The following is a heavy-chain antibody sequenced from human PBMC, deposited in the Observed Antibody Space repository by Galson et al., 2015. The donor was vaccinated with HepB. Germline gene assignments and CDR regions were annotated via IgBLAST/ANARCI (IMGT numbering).Heavy chain of an antibody. D-gene: IGHD1-26*01. CDR1: GFTFSPYS. J-gene: IGHJ6*03. Sequence: SLRLSCAVSGFTFSPYSMNWVRQAPGKGLEWVSYISSSGDTIYYADSVKGRFSISRDSAKNSLYLQMNSLRPEDTAIYYCARGGNYSYYYMDVWGKGTTVTISS. V-gene: IGHV3-48*01. CDR3: ARGGNYSYYYMDV. CDR2: ISSSGDTI.